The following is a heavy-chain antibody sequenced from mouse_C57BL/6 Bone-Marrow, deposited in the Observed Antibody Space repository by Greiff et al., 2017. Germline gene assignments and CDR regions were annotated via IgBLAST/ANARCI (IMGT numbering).Heavy chain of an antibody. CDR3: ARLMRYWYFDV. CDR1: GFTFSSYA. J-gene: IGHJ1*03. CDR2: ISDGGSYT. Sequence: EVQLVDSGGGLVKPGGSLKLSCAASGFTFSSYAMSWVRQTPEKRLEWVATISDGGSYTYYPDNVKGRFTISRDNAKNNLYLQMSHLKSEDTAMYYCARLMRYWYFDVWGTGTTVTVSS. V-gene: IGHV5-4*01.